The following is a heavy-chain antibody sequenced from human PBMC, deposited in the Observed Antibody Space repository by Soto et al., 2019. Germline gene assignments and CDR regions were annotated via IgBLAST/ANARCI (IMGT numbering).Heavy chain of an antibody. D-gene: IGHD6-13*01. CDR2: ISGSGGST. Sequence: GGSLRLSCAASGFTFSSYAMSWVRQAPGKGLEWVSAISGSGGSTYYADSVKGRFTISRDNSKNTLYLQMNSLRAEDTAVYYCAKDPFSYSSSWYSSGPPLYNWFDPWGQGTLVTVSS. J-gene: IGHJ5*02. V-gene: IGHV3-23*01. CDR1: GFTFSSYA. CDR3: AKDPFSYSSSWYSSGPPLYNWFDP.